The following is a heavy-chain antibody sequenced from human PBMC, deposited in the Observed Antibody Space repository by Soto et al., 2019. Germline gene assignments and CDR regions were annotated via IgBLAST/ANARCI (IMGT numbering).Heavy chain of an antibody. D-gene: IGHD6-19*01. J-gene: IGHJ4*02. V-gene: IGHV3-23*01. CDR3: AKRDQQC. CDR2: ISGSGGST. CDR1: GFTFSIYG. Sequence: EAQLLESGGDLVQSGGSLRLSCAAPGFTFSIYGMTWVRQAPGKGLEWVSAISGSGGSTYYADSVKGRFTISRDNSNNTRYLQMNSLRVEDTAVYYCAKRDQQCWGQGTLVTVSS.